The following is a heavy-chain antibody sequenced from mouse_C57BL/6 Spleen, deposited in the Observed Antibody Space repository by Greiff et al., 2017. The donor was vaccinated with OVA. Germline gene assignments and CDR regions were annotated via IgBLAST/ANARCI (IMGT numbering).Heavy chain of an antibody. CDR3: ARGAFGDRDEDY. D-gene: IGHD3-3*01. V-gene: IGHV1-39*01. J-gene: IGHJ2*01. CDR1: GYSFTDYN. CDR2: INPNYGTT. Sequence: GYSFTDYNMNWVKQSNGKSLEWIGVINPNYGTTSYNQKFKGKATLTVDQSSSTAYMQLNSLTSEDSAVDYCARGAFGDRDEDYWGQGTTLTVSS.